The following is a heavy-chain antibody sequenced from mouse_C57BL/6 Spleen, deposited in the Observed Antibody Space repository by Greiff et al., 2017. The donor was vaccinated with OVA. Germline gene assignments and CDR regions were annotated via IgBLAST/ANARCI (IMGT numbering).Heavy chain of an antibody. CDR2: IWWDDDK. Sequence: QFTLKESGPGILQPSQTLSLTCSFSGFSLSTFGMGVGWIRQPSGKGLEWLAHIWWDDDKYYNPALKSRLTISKDTSKNQVFLKIANVDTADTATYYCARIAVYGSSYRGYFDVWGTETTVTVSS. J-gene: IGHJ1*03. CDR3: ARIAVYGSSYRGYFDV. V-gene: IGHV8-8*01. CDR1: GFSLSTFGMG. D-gene: IGHD1-1*01.